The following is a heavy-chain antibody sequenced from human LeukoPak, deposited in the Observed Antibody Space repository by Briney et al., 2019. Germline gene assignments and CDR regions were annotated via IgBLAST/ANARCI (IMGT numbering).Heavy chain of an antibody. Sequence: SETLSLTCAVYGGSFSGYYWSWSRQRPGEGMEWRWEVNHSGSTNYNPSLKSRITTSVDTSKNQFSLKLSSVTAAATAVYYCARVPHPWQWLLRNAFDSWGQGTMVTVSS. CDR1: GGSFSGYY. J-gene: IGHJ3*02. CDR3: ARVPHPWQWLLRNAFDS. D-gene: IGHD6-19*01. CDR2: VNHSGST. V-gene: IGHV4-34*01.